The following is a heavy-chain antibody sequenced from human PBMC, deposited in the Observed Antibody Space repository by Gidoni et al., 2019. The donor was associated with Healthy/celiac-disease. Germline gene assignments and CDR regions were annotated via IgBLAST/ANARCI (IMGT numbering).Heavy chain of an antibody. CDR3: ARLLGSGAFDI. CDR2: IKQDGSEK. J-gene: IGHJ3*02. D-gene: IGHD7-27*01. CDR1: GFTFSSYW. V-gene: IGHV3-7*03. Sequence: EVQLVESGGGLVQPGGSLRLSCAASGFTFSSYWMSWVRQAPGKGLEWVANIKQDGSEKTYVDSVKGRFTISRDNAKNSLYLQMNSLRAEDTAVYYCARLLGSGAFDIWGQGTMVTVSS.